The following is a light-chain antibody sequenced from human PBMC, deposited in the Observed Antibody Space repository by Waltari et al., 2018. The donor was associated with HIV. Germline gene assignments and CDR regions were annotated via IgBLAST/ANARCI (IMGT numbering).Light chain of an antibody. Sequence: QSALTQPASVSGSPGQSITISCTGTSSAVGSYYLVSWYQPHPGKAPKLMIYEVNKRPSGVSNRFSGSKSGNTASLTISGLQAEDEADFYCCSYAGSSTLVFGGGTKLTVL. CDR3: CSYAGSSTLV. CDR1: SSAVGSYYL. V-gene: IGLV2-23*02. J-gene: IGLJ3*02. CDR2: EVN.